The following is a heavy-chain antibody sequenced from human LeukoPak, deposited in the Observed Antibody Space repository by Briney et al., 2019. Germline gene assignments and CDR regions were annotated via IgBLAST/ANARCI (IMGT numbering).Heavy chain of an antibody. CDR3: TSYASGSCTY. D-gene: IGHD3-10*01. CDR2: IKPKTEGGTT. V-gene: IGHV3-15*01. CDR1: GFTFSNAW. J-gene: IGHJ4*02. Sequence: KPGGSLRLSCAASGFTFSNAWMTWVRQAPGKGLEWVGRIKPKTEGGTTDYAAPVKGRFTISRDDSKDTLYLQLNSLKTEDTAVYYCTSYASGSCTYWGQGVLVTVSS.